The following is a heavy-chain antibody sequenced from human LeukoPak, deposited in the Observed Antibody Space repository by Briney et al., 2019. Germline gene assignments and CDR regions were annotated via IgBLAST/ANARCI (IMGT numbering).Heavy chain of an antibody. D-gene: IGHD4-17*01. J-gene: IGHJ4*02. Sequence: GASVKVSCKASGYTFTGYYIHWVRQAPGQGLEWMGWNNPNSGGTFYAQKFQGRVSMTRDTSISTAYMELNRLRSDDTAVYHCARYGTVTTDFDYWGQGTLVTVSS. CDR2: NNPNSGGT. CDR3: ARYGTVTTDFDY. CDR1: GYTFTGYY. V-gene: IGHV1-2*02.